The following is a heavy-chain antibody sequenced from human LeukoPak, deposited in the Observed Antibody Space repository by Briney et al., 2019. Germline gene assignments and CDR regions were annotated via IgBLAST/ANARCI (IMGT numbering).Heavy chain of an antibody. Sequence: SQTLSLTCAISGDSVSSNSAAWNWIRQSPSRGLEWLGRTYYRSKWYNDYAVSVKSRITINPDISKNQFSLQLNSVTPEDTAVYYCARDLTLGYYDSSGYYYAGGVSAFDIWGQGTMVTVSS. CDR2: TYYRSKWYN. V-gene: IGHV6-1*01. CDR3: ARDLTLGYYDSSGYYYAGGVSAFDI. J-gene: IGHJ3*02. CDR1: GDSVSSNSAA. D-gene: IGHD3-22*01.